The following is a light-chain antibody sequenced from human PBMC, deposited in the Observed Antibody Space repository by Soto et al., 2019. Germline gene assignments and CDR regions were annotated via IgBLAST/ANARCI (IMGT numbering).Light chain of an antibody. CDR2: DND. J-gene: IGLJ2*01. V-gene: IGLV1-51*01. CDR1: SSNIGSNY. CDR3: GTWDSSLSAVV. Sequence: QSVLTQPPSVSAAPGQKVTISCSGSSSNIGSNYVFWYQQLPGTAPKLLIYDNDGRFSGVPDRFSGSKSGTSATLGITGLQTGDEADYYCGTWDSSLSAVVFGGGTQLTVL.